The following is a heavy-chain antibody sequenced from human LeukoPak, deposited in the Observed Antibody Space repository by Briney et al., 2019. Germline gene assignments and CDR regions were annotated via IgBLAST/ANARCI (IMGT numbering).Heavy chain of an antibody. V-gene: IGHV4-30-4*01. D-gene: IGHD3-10*01. Sequence: KPSETLSLTCTVSGGSISSGDYCWSWIRQPPGKGLEWIGCMHYRGNTHYNSSLKSRLIISVDTSKNQFSLRLTSVTAADTAVYYCARGDYYYGSGSYYSPTFDYWGQGTLVTVSS. CDR1: GGSISSGDYC. CDR3: ARGDYYYGSGSYYSPTFDY. J-gene: IGHJ4*02. CDR2: MHYRGNT.